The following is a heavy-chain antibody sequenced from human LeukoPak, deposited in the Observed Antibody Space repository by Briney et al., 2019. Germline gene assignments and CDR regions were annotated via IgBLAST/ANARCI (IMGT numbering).Heavy chain of an antibody. CDR2: ISWNSGSI. V-gene: IGHV3-9*01. CDR3: AKGIYGTGSLIDY. CDR1: GFTFDDYA. D-gene: IGHD3-10*01. Sequence: PGGSLRLSCASSGFTFDDYAMHWVRQAPGKGLEWVLGISWNSGSIGYADSVKGRFTISRDNAKNSLYLQMNSLRAEDTALYYCAKGIYGTGSLIDYWGQGSLVTVSS. J-gene: IGHJ4*02.